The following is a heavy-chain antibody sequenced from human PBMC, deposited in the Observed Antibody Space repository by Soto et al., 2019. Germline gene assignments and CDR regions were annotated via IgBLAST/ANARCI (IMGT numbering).Heavy chain of an antibody. J-gene: IGHJ4*02. Sequence: QVHLVQSGAEVKKPGASVRVSCKASGYTFTRFAIHWVRQAPGQRLEWMGWINGGNENTKYSQKFPCRVTITMDTPANIIYMVGSSLRSEDTAVYYCAREGDQSDYYYALDFWGQGTLVTVSS. CDR3: AREGDQSDYYYALDF. D-gene: IGHD2-21*02. V-gene: IGHV1-3*01. CDR2: INGGNENT. CDR1: GYTFTRFA.